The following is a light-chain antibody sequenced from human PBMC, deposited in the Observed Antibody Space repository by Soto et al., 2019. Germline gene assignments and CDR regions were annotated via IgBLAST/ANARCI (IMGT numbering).Light chain of an antibody. V-gene: IGKV1-5*03. CDR2: KAS. Sequence: DIQMTQSPSTLSASVGDRVIITCRASQSIYSWLAWYQQKPGKAPKLLIYKASFLESGVPSRFSGSESGTKFTRTISNLQPDDCATYYCQQYDSYPWTFGQGTKVEIK. J-gene: IGKJ1*01. CDR3: QQYDSYPWT. CDR1: QSIYSW.